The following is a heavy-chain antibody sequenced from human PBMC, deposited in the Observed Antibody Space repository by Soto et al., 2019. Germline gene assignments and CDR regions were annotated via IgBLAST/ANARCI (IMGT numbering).Heavy chain of an antibody. CDR3: AKDSGSYYLDY. J-gene: IGHJ4*02. Sequence: SLRLSCAASGFTFDDYAMHWVRQAPGKGLEWVSGISWNSGSIGYADSVKGRFTISRDNAKNSLYLQMNSLRAEDTALYYCAKDSGSYYLDYWGQGTLVTVSS. CDR1: GFTFDDYA. D-gene: IGHD1-26*01. CDR2: ISWNSGSI. V-gene: IGHV3-9*01.